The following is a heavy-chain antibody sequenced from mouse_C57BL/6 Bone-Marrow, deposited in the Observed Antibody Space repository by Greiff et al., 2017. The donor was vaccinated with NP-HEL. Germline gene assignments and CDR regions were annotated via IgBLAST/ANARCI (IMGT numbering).Heavy chain of an antibody. D-gene: IGHD4-1*01. V-gene: IGHV1-81*01. CDR1: GYTFTSYG. J-gene: IGHJ2*01. CDR2: IYPRSGNT. CDR3: ARWANWDPFDY. Sequence: QVQLQQSGAELARPGASVKLSCKASGYTFTSYGISWVKQRTGQGLEWIGAIYPRSGNTYYNQKFKAKATLTVDKSSSTAYMQLKSLTSEDSAVYYCARWANWDPFDYWGQGTTLTVSS.